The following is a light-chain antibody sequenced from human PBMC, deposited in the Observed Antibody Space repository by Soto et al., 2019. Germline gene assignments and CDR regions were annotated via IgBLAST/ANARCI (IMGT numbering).Light chain of an antibody. CDR2: DAS. V-gene: IGKV3-11*01. J-gene: IGKJ4*02. Sequence: EIVLTQSPATLSFSPGERATLSCRASQSVSSYLAWDQQKPGQAPRLLIFDASNMATGIPASLSVNGSGTDFTLTISSLEPEDFAGYYCQQRGSWPLTVGGRTKVEIK. CDR1: QSVSSY. CDR3: QQRGSWPLT.